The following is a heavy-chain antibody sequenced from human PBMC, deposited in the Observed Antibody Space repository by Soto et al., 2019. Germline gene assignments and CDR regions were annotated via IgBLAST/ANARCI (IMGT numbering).Heavy chain of an antibody. CDR3: ASIGGYCSSTSCSKREDYYYYGMDV. J-gene: IGHJ6*02. CDR2: INPNSGGT. Sequence: ASVKVSCKASGYTFTGYYMHWVRQAPGQGLEWMGWINPNSGGTNYAQKFQGWVTMTRDTSISTAYMELSRLRSDDTAVYYCASIGGYCSSTSCSKREDYYYYGMDVWGQGTTVTVSS. CDR1: GYTFTGYY. V-gene: IGHV1-2*04. D-gene: IGHD2-2*01.